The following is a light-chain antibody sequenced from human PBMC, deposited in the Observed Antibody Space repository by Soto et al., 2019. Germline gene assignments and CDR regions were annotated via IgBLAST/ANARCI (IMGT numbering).Light chain of an antibody. CDR3: QHYGGSPRT. Sequence: EIVLSHSPCTLSLSPLERATLSFMASQSLSDRFLAWFQQKPGQAPRLLIYDTSTRATGIPDRFSGSGSGTDFTLTISRLEPEDFAVYYCQHYGGSPRTFGQGTKVDIK. V-gene: IGKV3-20*01. J-gene: IGKJ1*01. CDR1: QSLSDRF. CDR2: DTS.